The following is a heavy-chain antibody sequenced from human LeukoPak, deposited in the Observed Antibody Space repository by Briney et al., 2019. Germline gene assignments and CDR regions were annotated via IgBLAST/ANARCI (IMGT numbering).Heavy chain of an antibody. J-gene: IGHJ4*02. CDR2: VSSSGSTI. CDR3: ARDPEVGATTS. D-gene: IGHD1-26*01. CDR1: GFTFSDYY. V-gene: IGHV3-11*01. Sequence: GGSLRLSCAASGFTFSDYYMSWIRQAPGKGLEWVSYVSSSGSTIYYADSVKGRFTISRDNAKNSLYLQMNSLRAEDTAVYYCARDPEVGATTSWGQGTLVTVSS.